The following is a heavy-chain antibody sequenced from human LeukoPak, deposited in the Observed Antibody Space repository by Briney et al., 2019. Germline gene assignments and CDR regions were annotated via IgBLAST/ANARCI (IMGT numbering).Heavy chain of an antibody. CDR1: GGSISSYY. CDR3: ARFAGIAAAGYYYYYGMDV. D-gene: IGHD6-13*01. CDR2: IYYSGST. V-gene: IGHV4-59*08. J-gene: IGHJ6*02. Sequence: PSETLSLTCTVSGGSISSYYWSWIRQPPGKGLEWIGYIYYSGSTNYNPSLKSRVTISVDTSKNQFSLKLSSVTAADTAVYYCARFAGIAAAGYYYYYGMDVWGQGTTVTVSS.